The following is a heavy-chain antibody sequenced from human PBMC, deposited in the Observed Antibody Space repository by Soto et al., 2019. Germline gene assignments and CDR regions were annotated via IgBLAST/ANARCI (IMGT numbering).Heavy chain of an antibody. CDR3: FFFQAEDGIRGSVPVSAFLLNRSSDL. J-gene: IGHJ2*01. CDR2: INSDASHT. D-gene: IGHD2-15*01. V-gene: IGHV3-74*01. Sequence: KGMEWVSRINSDASHTYYADAVKGRFTITRDNAKNTLQLEMNSLRAEDTAVYYCFFFQAEDGIRGSVPVSAFLLNRSSDL.